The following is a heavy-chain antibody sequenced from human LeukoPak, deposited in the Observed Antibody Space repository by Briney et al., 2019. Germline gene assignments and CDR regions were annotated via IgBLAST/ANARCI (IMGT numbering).Heavy chain of an antibody. Sequence: NPGGSLRLSCAASGFTAVINHMSWVRQAPGKGLEWVSHISSSGSTRYYADSVKGRFTISRDNAKNSLCLQMSSLRDEDTAVYYCASADKQLISSDYWGQGTLVTVSS. D-gene: IGHD5-18*01. J-gene: IGHJ4*02. CDR2: ISSSGSTR. CDR1: GFTAVINH. CDR3: ASADKQLISSDY. V-gene: IGHV3-11*04.